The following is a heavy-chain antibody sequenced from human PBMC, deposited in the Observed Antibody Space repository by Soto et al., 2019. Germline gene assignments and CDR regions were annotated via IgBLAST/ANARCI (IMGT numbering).Heavy chain of an antibody. CDR2: ISGSGGST. V-gene: IGHV3-23*01. D-gene: IGHD2-15*01. CDR3: AKDQYGYCSGGSCYSAFDI. CDR1: GFTFSSYA. Sequence: GESLKISCAASGFTFSSYAMSWVRQAPGKGLEWVSAISGSGGSTYYADSVKGRFTISRDNSKNTLYLQMNSLRAEDTAVYYCAKDQYGYCSGGSCYSAFDIWGQGTMVTVSS. J-gene: IGHJ3*02.